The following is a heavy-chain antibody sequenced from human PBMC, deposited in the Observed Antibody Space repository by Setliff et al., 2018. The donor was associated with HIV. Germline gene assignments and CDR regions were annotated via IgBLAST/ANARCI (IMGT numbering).Heavy chain of an antibody. CDR2: INPSGGST. D-gene: IGHD6-19*01. CDR1: GYTFTSYY. CDR3: ARNTKAGTAIGYFQH. J-gene: IGHJ1*01. V-gene: IGHV1-46*01. Sequence: GASVKVSCKASGYTFTSYYMHWVRQAPGQGLEWMGIINPSGGSTSYAQKFQGRVTMTRDTSTSTVYMELSSLRSEDTAVYYCARNTKAGTAIGYFQHWGQGTLVTVS.